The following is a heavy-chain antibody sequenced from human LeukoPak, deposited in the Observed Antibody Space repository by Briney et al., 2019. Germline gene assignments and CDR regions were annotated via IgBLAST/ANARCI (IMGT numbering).Heavy chain of an antibody. Sequence: GGSLRLSCAASGFTFNNYGMHWVRQAPGKGLEWVALIWYDGTNKYYGDSVKGRFTISRDNSKNTLYLQMNSLRDEDTAVYYCARDSSGWYDHWGQGTLVTVSS. J-gene: IGHJ5*02. CDR3: ARDSSGWYDH. CDR1: GFTFNNYG. D-gene: IGHD6-19*01. V-gene: IGHV3-33*01. CDR2: IWYDGTNK.